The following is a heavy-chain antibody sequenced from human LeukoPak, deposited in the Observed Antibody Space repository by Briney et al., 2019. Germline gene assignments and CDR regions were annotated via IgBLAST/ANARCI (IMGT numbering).Heavy chain of an antibody. CDR1: GFTFSSYG. CDR2: IWYDGSNK. J-gene: IGHJ4*02. Sequence: GRSLRLSCAASGFTFSSYGMHWVRQAPGKGLEWVAVIWYDGSNKYYADSVKGRFTISRDNSKNTVDLQMNSLRAEDTAVYFCAKDKNTPATAQPQRGYFESWGQGTLVTVSS. CDR3: AKDKNTPATAQPQRGYFES. V-gene: IGHV3-33*06. D-gene: IGHD2-21*02.